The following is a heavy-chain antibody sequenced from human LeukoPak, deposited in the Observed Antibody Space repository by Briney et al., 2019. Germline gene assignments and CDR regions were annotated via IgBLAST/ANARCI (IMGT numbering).Heavy chain of an antibody. CDR1: GGSFSDNY. V-gene: IGHV4-34*01. D-gene: IGHD1-26*01. CDR2: INHSGST. CDR3: AKNSGNYYFFDY. Sequence: SETLSLTCAVYGGSFSDNYWSWIRQSPGKGLEWIGEINHSGSTNYNPSLKSRVTISVDTSKNQFSLKLSSVTAAGTAVYYCAKNSGNYYFFDYWGQGTLVTVSS. J-gene: IGHJ4*02.